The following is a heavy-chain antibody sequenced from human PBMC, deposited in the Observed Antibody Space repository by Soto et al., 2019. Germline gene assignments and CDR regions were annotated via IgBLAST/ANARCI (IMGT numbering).Heavy chain of an antibody. CDR2: GYHSGST. Sequence: QVQLQESGPGLVKPSGTLSLTCAVSSGSISSNNWWSWVRQPPGTGLEWIGEGYHSGSTNYNPSRMSRVTISVDKSKNQFSLKLSSVTDADTAVYYCATYYIGSGSYQGSDAFDIWGQGTMVTVSS. CDR1: SGSISSNNW. J-gene: IGHJ3*02. CDR3: ATYYIGSGSYQGSDAFDI. V-gene: IGHV4-4*02. D-gene: IGHD3-10*01.